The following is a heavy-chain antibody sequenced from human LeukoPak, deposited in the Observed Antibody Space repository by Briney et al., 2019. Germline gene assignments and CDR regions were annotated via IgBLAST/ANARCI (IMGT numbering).Heavy chain of an antibody. CDR1: GGSLNNFY. CDR2: IYCSGSP. D-gene: IGHD2-2*01. V-gene: IGHV4-4*07. CDR3: SRVDPSDAGNFDY. Sequence: PPESLSLTCTVSGGSLNNFYWSWIQPLAGEGLEWIAWIYCSGSPTYNPSLKSGVTISVDTSKNRFSLKLTSATAAATAVYYWSRVDPSDAGNFDYWGQGTLVTVSS. J-gene: IGHJ4*02.